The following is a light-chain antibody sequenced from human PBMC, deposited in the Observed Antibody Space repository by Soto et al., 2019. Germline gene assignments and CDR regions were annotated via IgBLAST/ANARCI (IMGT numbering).Light chain of an antibody. CDR1: QSVSSY. V-gene: IGKV3-11*01. CDR2: DAS. CDR3: QQRSNWPLT. Sequence: ETVFTQSPATLSLPPGERATLSCRASQSVSSYLAWYQQKPGQAPRLLIYDASNRATGIPARFSGSGSGTDFALTISSLEPADFAVYYCQQRSNWPLTFGGGTKVEIK. J-gene: IGKJ4*01.